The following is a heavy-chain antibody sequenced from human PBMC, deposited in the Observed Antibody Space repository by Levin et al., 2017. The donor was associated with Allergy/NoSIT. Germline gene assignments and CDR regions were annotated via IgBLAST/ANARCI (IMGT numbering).Heavy chain of an antibody. Sequence: GESLKISCAASGFTFSSYGMHWVRQAPGKGLEWVAVIWYDGSNKYYADSVKGRFTISRDNSKNTLYLQMNSLRAEDTAVYYCAKDRVGATSMGAFQHWGQGTLVTVSS. CDR2: IWYDGSNK. CDR3: AKDRVGATSMGAFQH. CDR1: GFTFSSYG. D-gene: IGHD1-26*01. V-gene: IGHV3-30*02. J-gene: IGHJ1*01.